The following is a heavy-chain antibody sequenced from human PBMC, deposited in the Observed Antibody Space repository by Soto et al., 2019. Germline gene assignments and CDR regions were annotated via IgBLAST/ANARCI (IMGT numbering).Heavy chain of an antibody. CDR2: IYYSGST. Sequence: SETLSLTCTVSGGSISSGGYYWSWIRQHPGKGLEWIGYIYYSGSTYYNPSLKSRVTISVDTSKNQFSLKLSSVTAADTAVYYCARVTAMVTPKGHYYYGMDVRGQGTTVT. J-gene: IGHJ6*02. CDR1: GGSISSGGYY. CDR3: ARVTAMVTPKGHYYYGMDV. V-gene: IGHV4-31*03. D-gene: IGHD5-18*01.